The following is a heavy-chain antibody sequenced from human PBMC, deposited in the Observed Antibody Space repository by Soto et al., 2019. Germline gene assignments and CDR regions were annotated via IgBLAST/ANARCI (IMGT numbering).Heavy chain of an antibody. V-gene: IGHV1-46*01. CDR1: GYTFTSYY. CDR3: ARDANYYDSSGPNYGMDV. Sequence: GESLKISCKASGYTFTSYYMHWVRQAPGQGLEWMGIINPSGGSTSYAQKFQGRVTMTRDTSTSTVYMELSSLRSEDTAVYYCARDANYYDSSGPNYGMDVWGQGTTVTVSS. D-gene: IGHD3-22*01. CDR2: INPSGGST. J-gene: IGHJ6*02.